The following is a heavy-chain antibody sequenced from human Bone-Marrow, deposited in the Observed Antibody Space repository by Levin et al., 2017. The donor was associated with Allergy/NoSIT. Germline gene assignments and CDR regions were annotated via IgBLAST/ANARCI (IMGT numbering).Heavy chain of an antibody. J-gene: IGHJ6*02. CDR2: IIPIFGTA. V-gene: IGHV1-69*06. Sequence: PGESLKISCKASGGTFSSYAISWVRQAPGQGLEWMGGIIPIFGTANYAQKFQGRVTITADKSTSTAYMELSSLRSEDTAVYYCARGPPLSPLGGSYYEPGLWSGYYYYYGMDVWGQGTTVTVSS. CDR1: GGTFSSYA. CDR3: ARGPPLSPLGGSYYEPGLWSGYYYYYGMDV. D-gene: IGHD1-26*01.